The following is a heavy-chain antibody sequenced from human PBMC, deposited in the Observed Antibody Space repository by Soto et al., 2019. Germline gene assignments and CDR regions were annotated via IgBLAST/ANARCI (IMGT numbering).Heavy chain of an antibody. D-gene: IGHD5-12*01. CDR1: GFSLSRSGSG. J-gene: IGHJ4*02. Sequence: QITLKESGPALVKPTQTLTLTCTFSGFSLSRSGSGVGWIRQPPGKALEWLALIYGDDDKRYSSSLKSRLTITKANYKNRVVLTMTNMDPVDTVTYFCVHRWGNPDIALGPDYWGQGTLVTVSS. V-gene: IGHV2-5*02. CDR2: IYGDDDK. CDR3: VHRWGNPDIALGPDY.